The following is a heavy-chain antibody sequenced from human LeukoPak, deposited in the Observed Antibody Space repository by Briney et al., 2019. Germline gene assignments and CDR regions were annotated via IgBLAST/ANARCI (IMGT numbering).Heavy chain of an antibody. V-gene: IGHV1-2*02. CDR1: GYTFTGYY. Sequence: ASVKVSCKASGYTFTGYYIHWVRQAPGQGLEWMGWISPNTGGTSSAQKFQSRVTMTRDTSITTASMELSRLTSDDTALYFCARALDKPNDVVLLWGLNPIDYWGQGTLVTVSS. CDR2: ISPNTGGT. J-gene: IGHJ4*02. CDR3: ARALDKPNDVVLLWGLNPIDY. D-gene: IGHD2-21*01.